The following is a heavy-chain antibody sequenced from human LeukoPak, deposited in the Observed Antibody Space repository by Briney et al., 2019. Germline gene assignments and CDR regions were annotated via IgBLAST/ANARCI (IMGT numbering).Heavy chain of an antibody. Sequence: GESLKISCRGSGYSFTSYWIGWVRQMPGKGLEWMGIIYPGDSDTRYSPSFQGQVTISADKSISTASLQWSSLKASDTAMYYCARLVYDSSGYFTFPFDYWGQGTLVTVSS. CDR3: ARLVYDSSGYFTFPFDY. CDR1: GYSFTSYW. J-gene: IGHJ4*02. V-gene: IGHV5-51*01. CDR2: IYPGDSDT. D-gene: IGHD3-22*01.